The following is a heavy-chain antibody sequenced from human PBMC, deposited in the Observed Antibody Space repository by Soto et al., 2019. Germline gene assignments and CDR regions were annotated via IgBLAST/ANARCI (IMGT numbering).Heavy chain of an antibody. Sequence: QVQLVESGGGVVQPGRSLRLSCAASGFTFSSYGMHWVRQAPGKGLEWVAVISYDGSNKYYADSVKGRFTISRDNSKNTLYLQMNRLRAEDTAVYYCAKEGYSSGWYDYYGMDVWGQGTTVTVSS. CDR1: GFTFSSYG. J-gene: IGHJ6*02. CDR3: AKEGYSSGWYDYYGMDV. D-gene: IGHD6-19*01. CDR2: ISYDGSNK. V-gene: IGHV3-30*18.